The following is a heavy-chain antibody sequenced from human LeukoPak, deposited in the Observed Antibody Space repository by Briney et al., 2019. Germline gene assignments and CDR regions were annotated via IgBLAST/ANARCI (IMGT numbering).Heavy chain of an antibody. CDR1: GGSISIGSYY. CDR3: ARDYCSSTSCYFDY. CDR2: IYTSGST. V-gene: IGHV4-61*02. J-gene: IGHJ4*02. Sequence: KPSQTLSLTCTVSGGSISIGSYYWSWIRQPAGKGLEWIGRIYTSGSTNYNPSLKSRVTIPVDTSKNQFSLKLSSVTAADTAVYYCARDYCSSTSCYFDYWGQGTLVTVSS. D-gene: IGHD2-2*01.